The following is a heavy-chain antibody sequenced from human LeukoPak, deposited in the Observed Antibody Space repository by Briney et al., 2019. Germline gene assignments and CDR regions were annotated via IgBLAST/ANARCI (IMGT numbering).Heavy chain of an antibody. CDR1: GYTFTGYY. Sequence: GASVKVSCKASGYTFTGYYMHWVRQAPGQGLEWMGRINPNSGGTNYAQKFQGRVTMTRDTSISTAYMELSRLRSDDTAVYYCARVRSVAGPANFYYWGQGTLVTVSS. CDR3: ARVRSVAGPANFYY. V-gene: IGHV1-2*06. D-gene: IGHD6-19*01. CDR2: INPNSGGT. J-gene: IGHJ4*02.